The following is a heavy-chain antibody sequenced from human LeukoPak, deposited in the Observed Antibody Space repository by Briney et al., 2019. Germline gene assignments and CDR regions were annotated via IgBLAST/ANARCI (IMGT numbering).Heavy chain of an antibody. V-gene: IGHV4-4*07. CDR3: ARDKDLEAAMNMGPSFDY. J-gene: IGHJ4*02. D-gene: IGHD6-13*01. Sequence: PSETLSLTCTVSGGSISSYYLSWIRQPAGKGLEWIGPIYTSGTTKYNPSLKSPVTISIDKFKIQFSLKLTSETAADSGVYYCARDKDLEAAMNMGPSFDYWGQGILITVSS. CDR1: GGSISSYY. CDR2: IYTSGTT.